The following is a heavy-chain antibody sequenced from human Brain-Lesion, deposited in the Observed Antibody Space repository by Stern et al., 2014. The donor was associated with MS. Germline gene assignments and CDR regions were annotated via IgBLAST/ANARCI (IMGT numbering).Heavy chain of an antibody. Sequence: EVQLVESGGGLVKHGGSLRLSCAASGFTFSNYWMHLVRHAQGKGLVWVSRVNNDGRRTSYADSVKGRFTMSRDNAKNTLYLQMNSLRVEDTAIYYCARGERWFDSWGQGTLVTVSS. J-gene: IGHJ5*01. CDR1: GFTFSNYW. V-gene: IGHV3-74*01. CDR3: ARGERWFDS. CDR2: VNNDGRRT.